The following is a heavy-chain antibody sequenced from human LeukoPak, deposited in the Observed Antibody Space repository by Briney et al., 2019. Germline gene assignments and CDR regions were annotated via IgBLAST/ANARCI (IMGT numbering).Heavy chain of an antibody. D-gene: IGHD6-19*01. V-gene: IGHV3-23*01. Sequence: GGSLRLSCAASGFAFKNYAMTWVRQAPGKGLEWVSNINDNGGQRHYADSVKGRFTISRDNSKNTLFLQMDSLRAEDTAVYYCAKAVAGAFDIWGQGTMVTVSS. CDR3: AKAVAGAFDI. J-gene: IGHJ3*02. CDR1: GFAFKNYA. CDR2: INDNGGQR.